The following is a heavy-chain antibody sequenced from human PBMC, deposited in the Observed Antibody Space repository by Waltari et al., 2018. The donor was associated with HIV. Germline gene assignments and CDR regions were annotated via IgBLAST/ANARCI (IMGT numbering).Heavy chain of an antibody. Sequence: QVQLQESGPGLVKPSETLSITCTGSAGPVRSYYWSWIRQPPGKGREWIGYIDYSGSTNYNPSLMSRVTISVDTSKNQFSLKLSSVTAADTAVYYCARDRYDSSGYNLRGYYYGMDVWGQGTTVTVSS. V-gene: IGHV4-59*02. D-gene: IGHD3-22*01. CDR3: ARDRYDSSGYNLRGYYYGMDV. J-gene: IGHJ6*02. CDR2: IDYSGST. CDR1: AGPVRSYY.